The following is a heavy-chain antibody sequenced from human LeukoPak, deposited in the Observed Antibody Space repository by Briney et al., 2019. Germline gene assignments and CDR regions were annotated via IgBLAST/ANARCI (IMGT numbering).Heavy chain of an antibody. CDR1: GFTFSSYA. V-gene: IGHV3-53*01. CDR3: ARDLVGATSGDPYYYYGMDV. CDR2: IYSGGST. D-gene: IGHD1-26*01. Sequence: GSLRLSCAASGFTFSSYALNWVRQAPGKGLEWVSVIYSGGSTYYADSVKGRFTISRDNSKNTLYLQMNSLRAEDTAVYYCARDLVGATSGDPYYYYGMDVWGQGTTVTVSS. J-gene: IGHJ6*02.